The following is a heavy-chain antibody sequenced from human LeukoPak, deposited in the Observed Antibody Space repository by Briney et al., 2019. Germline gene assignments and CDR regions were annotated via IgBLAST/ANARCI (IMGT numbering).Heavy chain of an antibody. CDR2: INAGNGNT. V-gene: IGHV1-3*01. CDR3: ARDFGYSGYDGYFDY. Sequence: ASVKVSCKASGYTFTNYAMHWVRQAPGQRLEWMGWINAGNGNTKYSQKFQGRVTITRDTSASTAYMELSSLRSEDTAVYYCARDFGYSGYDGYFDYWGQGTLVTVSS. CDR1: GYTFTNYA. J-gene: IGHJ4*02. D-gene: IGHD5-12*01.